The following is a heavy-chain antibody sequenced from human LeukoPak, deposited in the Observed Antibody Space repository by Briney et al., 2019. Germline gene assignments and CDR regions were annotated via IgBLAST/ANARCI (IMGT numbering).Heavy chain of an antibody. D-gene: IGHD3-3*01. V-gene: IGHV3-15*01. J-gene: IGHJ4*02. CDR1: GFTFRNAW. Sequence: GGSLRLSCAATGFTFRNAWMSWVRQAPGKGLEGVGRIKRKTDGGTIDYAAPVKDRFTISRDDPKNTLYLQMNSLKTEDTAVYYCTTGPEFLEWLSFDYWGQGTLVTVSS. CDR2: IKRKTDGGTI. CDR3: TTGPEFLEWLSFDY.